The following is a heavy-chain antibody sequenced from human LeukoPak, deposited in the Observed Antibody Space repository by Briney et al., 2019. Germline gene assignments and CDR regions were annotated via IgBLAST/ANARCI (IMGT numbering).Heavy chain of an antibody. D-gene: IGHD1-26*01. CDR3: AKDLDSGSYSAFQH. CDR1: GFTFSIYA. V-gene: IGHV3-23*01. CDR2: ISGSGGST. Sequence: GGSLRLSCAASGFTFSIYAMSWVRQAPGKGLEWVSAISGSGGSTYYADSVKGRFTISRDNSKNTLYLQMNSLRAEDTAVYYCAKDLDSGSYSAFQHWGQGTLVTVSS. J-gene: IGHJ1*01.